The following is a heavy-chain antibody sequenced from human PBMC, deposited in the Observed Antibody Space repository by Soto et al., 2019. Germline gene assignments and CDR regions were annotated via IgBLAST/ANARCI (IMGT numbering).Heavy chain of an antibody. V-gene: IGHV3-23*01. D-gene: IGHD3-3*01. CDR3: AKERLLSRGNYFDY. CDR2: ISGSGGST. Sequence: EVQLLESGGGLVQPGGSLRLSCAASGFTFTSYAMTWVRQAPGKGLEWVSGISGSGGSTYYADFVKGRFTISRDNSKNTLYLQMNSLRAEDTAVYYCAKERLLSRGNYFDYWGQGTLVTVSS. J-gene: IGHJ4*02. CDR1: GFTFTSYA.